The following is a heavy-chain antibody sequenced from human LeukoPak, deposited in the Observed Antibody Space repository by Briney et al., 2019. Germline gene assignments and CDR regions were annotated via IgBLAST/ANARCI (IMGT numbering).Heavy chain of an antibody. V-gene: IGHV3-30*18. CDR1: EFNLSSFG. Sequence: GGSLRLSCAASEFNLSSFGMHWVRQAPGEGLEWLAVISNDGSSKYYADSVKGRFTISRDNSKNTLYLQMNSLRGEDTAVYYCAKDWARFDCWGQGTLVTVSS. D-gene: IGHD6-6*01. CDR3: AKDWARFDC. CDR2: ISNDGSSK. J-gene: IGHJ4*02.